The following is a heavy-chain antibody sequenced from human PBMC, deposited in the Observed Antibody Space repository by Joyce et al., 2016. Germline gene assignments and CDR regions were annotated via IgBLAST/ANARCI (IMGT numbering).Heavy chain of an antibody. CDR2: IDPSDSYT. V-gene: IGHV5-10-1*03. D-gene: IGHD3-22*01. J-gene: IGHJ5*02. CDR1: GYSFTSYW. Sequence: EVQLVQSGAEVKKPGESLRISCKGSGYSFTSYWSSWVRQMPGKGLEWMGRIDPSDSYTNYSPSFQGHVTISADKSISTAYLQWSSLKASDTAMYYCARGENYYDSHPYNWFDPWGQGTLVTVSS. CDR3: ARGENYYDSHPYNWFDP.